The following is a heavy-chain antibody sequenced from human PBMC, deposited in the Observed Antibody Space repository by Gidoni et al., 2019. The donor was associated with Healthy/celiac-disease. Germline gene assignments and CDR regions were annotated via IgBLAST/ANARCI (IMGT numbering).Heavy chain of an antibody. Sequence: QVQLQQWGAGLLKPSETLSLTGAVYGGSFGGYYWSWIRQPPGKGLEWIGEINHSGSTNYNPSLKSRVTISVDTSKNQFSLKLSSVTAADTAVYYCARELLRRYNWFDPWGQGTLVTVSS. CDR2: INHSGST. CDR1: GGSFGGYY. V-gene: IGHV4-34*01. J-gene: IGHJ5*02. CDR3: ARELLRRYNWFDP. D-gene: IGHD2-15*01.